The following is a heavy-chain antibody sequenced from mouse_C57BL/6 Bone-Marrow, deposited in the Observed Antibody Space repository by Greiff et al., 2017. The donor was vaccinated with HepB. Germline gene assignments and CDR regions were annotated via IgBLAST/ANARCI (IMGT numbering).Heavy chain of an antibody. V-gene: IGHV1-82*01. CDR3: ALPRNYYAMDY. CDR2: IYPGDGDT. J-gene: IGHJ4*01. Sequence: VQLQQSGPELVKPGASVKISCKASGYAFSSSWMNWVKQRPGKGLGWIGRIYPGDGDTNYNGKFKGKATLTADKSSSTAYMQLSSLTSEDSAVYFCALPRNYYAMDYWGQGTSVTVSS. CDR1: GYAFSSSW.